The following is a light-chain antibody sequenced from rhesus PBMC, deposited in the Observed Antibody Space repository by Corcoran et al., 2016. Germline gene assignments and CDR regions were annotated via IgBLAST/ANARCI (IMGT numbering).Light chain of an antibody. J-gene: IGKJ2*01. CDR3: QQRNSYPYS. CDR1: QGITNW. Sequence: DIQMTQSPSSLSASVGDKVTLTCRASQGITNWLAWYQQKPGEAPKLLIYAASSWQSGVPSRFSGSGSGTDYTLTISSLQPEDFATYYCQQRNSYPYSFGQGTKVEIK. CDR2: AAS. V-gene: IGKV1-18*01.